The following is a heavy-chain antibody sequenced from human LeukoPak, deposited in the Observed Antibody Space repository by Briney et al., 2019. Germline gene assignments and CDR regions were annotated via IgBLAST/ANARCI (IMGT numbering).Heavy chain of an antibody. D-gene: IGHD6-19*01. CDR2: IKQDGSEK. CDR3: ARDGGSGLDY. V-gene: IGHV3-7*01. Sequence: GGSLRLSCAASGFTFSTYAMSWVRQAPGKGLEWVANIKQDGSEKYYVESVRGRFTISRDNAKNSLYLEMNSLRAEDRAVYYCARDGGSGLDYWGQGTLVTVSS. CDR1: GFTFSTYA. J-gene: IGHJ4*02.